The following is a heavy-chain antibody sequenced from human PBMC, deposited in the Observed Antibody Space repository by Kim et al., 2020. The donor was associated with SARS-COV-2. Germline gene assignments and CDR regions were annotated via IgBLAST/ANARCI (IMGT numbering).Heavy chain of an antibody. CDR3: ARGTWLVRSPFDY. Sequence: GGSLRLSCAASGFTFSSYAMHWVRQAPGKGLEWVAVISYDGSNKYYADSVKGRFTISRDNSKNTLYLQMNSLRAEDTAVYYCARGTWLVRSPFDYWGQGTMVTVYS. CDR1: GFTFSSYA. CDR2: ISYDGSNK. D-gene: IGHD6-19*01. V-gene: IGHV3-30*04. J-gene: IGHJ4*02.